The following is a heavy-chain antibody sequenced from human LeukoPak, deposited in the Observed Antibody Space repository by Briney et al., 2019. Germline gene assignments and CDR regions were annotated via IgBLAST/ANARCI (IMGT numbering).Heavy chain of an antibody. CDR2: INPNSGGT. D-gene: IGHD1-26*01. CDR3: ARGVRWELPSYFDY. Sequence: ASVKVSCKASGYTFTVCYMHWVRQSPGQWLGRMGWINPNSGGTNYAPKFQGRVTMTRDTSISTAYMELSRLRSDDTAVYYCARGVRWELPSYFDYWGQGTLVTVSS. V-gene: IGHV1-2*02. J-gene: IGHJ4*02. CDR1: GYTFTVCY.